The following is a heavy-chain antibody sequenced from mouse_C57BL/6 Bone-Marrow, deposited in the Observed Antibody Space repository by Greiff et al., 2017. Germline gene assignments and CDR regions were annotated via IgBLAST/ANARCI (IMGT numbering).Heavy chain of an antibody. CDR1: GFTFTDYY. CDR3: ARYHGDYAMDY. J-gene: IGHJ4*01. CDR2: IRNKANGYTT. Sequence: EVKLVESGGGLVQPGGSLSLSCAASGFTFTDYYMSWVRQPPGKALEWLGFIRNKANGYTTEYSASVKGRFTISRDNSQSILYLQMNALRTEDSATCYYARYHGDYAMDYEGQGTSVTVSS. V-gene: IGHV7-3*01.